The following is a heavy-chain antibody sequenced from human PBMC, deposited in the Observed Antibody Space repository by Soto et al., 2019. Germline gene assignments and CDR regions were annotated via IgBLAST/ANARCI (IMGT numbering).Heavy chain of an antibody. CDR1: GYTFTSYD. CDR2: MNPNSGNT. V-gene: IGHV1-8*01. D-gene: IGHD3-22*01. Sequence: QVQLVQSGAEVKKPGASVKVSCKASGYTFTSYDIGWVRQATGQGLEWMGWMNPNSGNTGYAQKSXXRDTMPSHTSIXTXYXXLSSLRSEDTAVYYCARIPSYDTSGPLDYYYGMDVWGQGTTVTVSS. CDR3: ARIPSYDTSGPLDYYYGMDV. J-gene: IGHJ6*02.